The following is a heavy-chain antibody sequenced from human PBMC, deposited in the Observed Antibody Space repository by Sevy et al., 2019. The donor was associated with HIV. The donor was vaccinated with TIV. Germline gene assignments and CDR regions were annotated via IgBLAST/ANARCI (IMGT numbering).Heavy chain of an antibody. J-gene: IGHJ5*02. Sequence: SETLSLTCTVSGGSISSGDYYRSWIRQTPGKGLEWIGYIYDSGSTYYNPSLKSRVTISVDTSKNQFSLKLSSVTAADTAVYYCARSRDLKFDPWGQGTLVTVSS. V-gene: IGHV4-30-4*01. CDR3: ARSRDLKFDP. CDR2: IYDSGST. CDR1: GGSISSGDYY.